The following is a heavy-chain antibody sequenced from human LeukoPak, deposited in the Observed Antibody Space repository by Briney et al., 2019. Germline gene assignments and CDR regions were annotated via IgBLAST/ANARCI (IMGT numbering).Heavy chain of an antibody. V-gene: IGHV1-8*01. CDR1: GYTFTSYD. J-gene: IGHJ4*02. Sequence: GASVTVSCKASGYTFTSYDINWVRQATGQGLEWTGWMNPNSGNTGYAQKFQGRVTMTRNTSISTAYMELSSLRSEDTAVYYCARGVPYGDHAGDCWGQGTLVTVSS. D-gene: IGHD4-17*01. CDR2: MNPNSGNT. CDR3: ARGVPYGDHAGDC.